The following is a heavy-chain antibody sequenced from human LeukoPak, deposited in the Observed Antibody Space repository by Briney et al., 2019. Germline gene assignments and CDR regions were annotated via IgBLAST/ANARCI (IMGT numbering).Heavy chain of an antibody. CDR1: GGSISSYY. V-gene: IGHV4-59*01. D-gene: IGHD2-2*02. J-gene: IGHJ4*02. CDR3: GRIPPRGLIPFDY. Sequence: SETLSLTCTVSGGSISSYYWTWIRQPPGKGLEWIGYIFYNGDTNYNPSLKTRVTISVDTSRSQFSLKLSSMTAADTAVYFFGRIPPRGLIPFDYWGQGTLVTVSS. CDR2: IFYNGDT.